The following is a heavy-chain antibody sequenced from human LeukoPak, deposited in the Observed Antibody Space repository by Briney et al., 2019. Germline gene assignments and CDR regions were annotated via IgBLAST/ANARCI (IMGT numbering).Heavy chain of an antibody. J-gene: IGHJ4*02. CDR3: ARNYDSSGYYYAFDY. D-gene: IGHD3-22*01. CDR2: IYTSGST. CDR1: GGSISSDSYY. Sequence: PSQTLSLTCTVSGGSISSDSYYWSWIRQPAGKGLEWIGRIYTSGSTNYNPSLKSRVTISIDTSKNQFSLKLSSVTAADTAVYYCARNYDSSGYYYAFDYRGQGTLVTVSS. V-gene: IGHV4-61*02.